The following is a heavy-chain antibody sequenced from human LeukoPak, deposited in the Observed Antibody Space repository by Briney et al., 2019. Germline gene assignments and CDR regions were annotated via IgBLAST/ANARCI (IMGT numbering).Heavy chain of an antibody. CDR1: GGSISSGGYY. J-gene: IGHJ6*02. CDR2: IYYSGST. CDR3: ARYDSSGYGMDV. V-gene: IGHV4-30-4*08. Sequence: SQTLSLTCTVSGGSISSGGYYWSWIRQHPGKGLEWIGYIYYSGSTYYNPSLKSRVTISVDTSKNQFSLKLSSVTAADTAVYYCARYDSSGYGMDVWGQGTTVTVSS. D-gene: IGHD3-22*01.